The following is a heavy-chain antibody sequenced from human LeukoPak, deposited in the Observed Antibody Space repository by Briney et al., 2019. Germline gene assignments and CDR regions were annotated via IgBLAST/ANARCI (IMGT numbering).Heavy chain of an antibody. D-gene: IGHD6-19*01. CDR1: GFTFSSYA. CDR3: ARDQFFVAASPTRGFDI. Sequence: PGRSLRLSCTASGFTFSSYAMSWVRQAPGKGLEWVSYISRRGDSIFYADSVKGRFTLSRDNAKNSLYLQMNGLRVDDTAVYFCARDQFFVAASPTRGFDIWGQGTMVTVSS. V-gene: IGHV3-48*04. CDR2: ISRRGDSI. J-gene: IGHJ3*02.